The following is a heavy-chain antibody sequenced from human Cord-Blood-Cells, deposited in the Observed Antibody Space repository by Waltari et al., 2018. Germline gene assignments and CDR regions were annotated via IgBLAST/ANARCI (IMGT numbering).Heavy chain of an antibody. CDR3: ASPMYYYDSSGTPFDY. CDR1: GGTFSSYA. Sequence: QVQLVQSGAEVQKPGSSVKVSCKASGGTFSSYAISWVRQAPGQGLEWMGGIIPIFGTANYAQKFQGRVTITADESTSTAYMELSSLRSEDTAVYYCASPMYYYDSSGTPFDYWGQGTLVTVSS. J-gene: IGHJ4*02. D-gene: IGHD3-22*01. V-gene: IGHV1-69*01. CDR2: IIPIFGTA.